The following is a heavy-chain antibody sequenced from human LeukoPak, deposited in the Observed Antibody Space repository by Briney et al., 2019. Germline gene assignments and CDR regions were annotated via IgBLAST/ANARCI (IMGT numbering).Heavy chain of an antibody. Sequence: ASVKVSCKASGYTFTSYDINWVRQATGQGLEWMGWTNPNSGNTGYAQKFQGRVTMTRNTSISTAYMELSSLRSEDTAVYYCARGLISKAYYDFWSGYYPNEYFQHWGQGTLVTVSS. CDR2: TNPNSGNT. J-gene: IGHJ1*01. V-gene: IGHV1-8*01. CDR3: ARGLISKAYYDFWSGYYPNEYFQH. D-gene: IGHD3-3*01. CDR1: GYTFTSYD.